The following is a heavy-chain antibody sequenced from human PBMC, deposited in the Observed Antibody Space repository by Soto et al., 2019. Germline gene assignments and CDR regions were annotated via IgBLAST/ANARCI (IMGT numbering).Heavy chain of an antibody. Sequence: PGGSLRLSCAASGFTLSSYLMSWVRQAPGKGLEWVANIKQDGSEKSYVASVKGRFTVSRDNAKNSLYLQMNGLRAEGTAVYYCARECTFGHRCVDYWGQGTPVTVSS. CDR1: GFTLSSYL. J-gene: IGHJ4*02. V-gene: IGHV3-7*01. D-gene: IGHD3-16*01. CDR3: ARECTFGHRCVDY. CDR2: IKQDGSEK.